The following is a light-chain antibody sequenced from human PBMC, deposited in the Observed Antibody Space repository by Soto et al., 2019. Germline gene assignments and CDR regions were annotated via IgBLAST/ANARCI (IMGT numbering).Light chain of an antibody. CDR1: QGISVY. V-gene: IGKV1-27*01. CDR2: SAS. CDR3: QKFNTAPLT. J-gene: IGKJ5*01. Sequence: DIRMTQSPSSLSASVGDRVTITCRASQGISVYLAWYQQKPGKVPKLLIYSASTLQSGVPSRFSGSGSGTDFTLTISSLQPEDGATYFCQKFNTAPLTFGQGTRLEIK.